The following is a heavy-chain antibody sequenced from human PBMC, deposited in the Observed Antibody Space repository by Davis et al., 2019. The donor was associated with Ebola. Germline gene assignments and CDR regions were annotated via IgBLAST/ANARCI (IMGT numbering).Heavy chain of an antibody. Sequence: GGSLRLSCAASGFTFSSYSMYWVRQAPGKGLEWVSSISSSSSYIYYADSVKGRFTISRDNAKNSLYLQMNSLRAEDTAVYYCARFLGERWLQHDAFDIWGQGTMVTVSS. CDR1: GFTFSSYS. CDR3: ARFLGERWLQHDAFDI. CDR2: ISSSSSYI. J-gene: IGHJ3*02. D-gene: IGHD5-24*01. V-gene: IGHV3-21*01.